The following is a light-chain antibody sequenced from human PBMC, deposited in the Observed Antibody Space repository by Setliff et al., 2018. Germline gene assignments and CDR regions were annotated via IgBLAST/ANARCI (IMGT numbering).Light chain of an antibody. J-gene: IGLJ1*01. Sequence: ALAQPPSASGSPGQSVTISCTGTSSDVGGYNYVSWYQQHPGKAPKLMIYEVSKRPSWVPDRFSGSKSGNTASLTVSGLQAEDEADYYCSSYAGSNNFVFGTGTKVTV. CDR3: SSYAGSNNFV. V-gene: IGLV2-8*01. CDR2: EVS. CDR1: SSDVGGYNY.